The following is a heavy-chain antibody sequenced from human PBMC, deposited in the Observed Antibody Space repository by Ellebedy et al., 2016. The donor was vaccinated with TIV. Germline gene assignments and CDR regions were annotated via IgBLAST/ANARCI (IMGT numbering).Heavy chain of an antibody. Sequence: GESLKISCQGSGYSFTTYWIAWVRQMPGKGLEWMGIIYPGDSHTRYSPSFQGQVTISADKSISTAYLQWSSLTAADTARYFCARHYCSSTSCYGTNYYYGMDVWGQGTTVTASS. CDR1: GYSFTTYW. CDR2: IYPGDSHT. CDR3: ARHYCSSTSCYGTNYYYGMDV. V-gene: IGHV5-51*01. D-gene: IGHD2-2*01. J-gene: IGHJ6*02.